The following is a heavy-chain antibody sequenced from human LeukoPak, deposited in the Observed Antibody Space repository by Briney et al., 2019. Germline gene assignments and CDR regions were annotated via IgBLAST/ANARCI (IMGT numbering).Heavy chain of an antibody. CDR1: GFTFSSYA. J-gene: IGHJ4*02. V-gene: IGHV3-23*01. CDR3: AKTGQFDY. CDR2: VSVNDGTT. Sequence: PGGSLRLSCAASGFTFSSYATSWVRQAPGQGLEWVSTVSVNDGTTYYADSVKGRFTISGDNSKNTVYLQMNSLRAEDTAVYYCAKTGQFDYWGQGTLVTVSS.